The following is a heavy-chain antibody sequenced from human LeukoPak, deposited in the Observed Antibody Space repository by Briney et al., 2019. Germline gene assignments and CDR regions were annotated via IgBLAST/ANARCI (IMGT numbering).Heavy chain of an antibody. D-gene: IGHD1-1*01. CDR1: GGSFSGYY. CDR2: INHSGST. Sequence: KPSETLSLTCAVYGGSFSGYYWSWIRQPPGKGLEWIGEINHSGSTNYNPSLKSRVTISVDTSKNQFSLKLSSVTAADTAVYYCARSGPPTYYYYMDVWGKGTTVTVSS. J-gene: IGHJ6*03. V-gene: IGHV4-34*01. CDR3: ARSGPPTYYYYMDV.